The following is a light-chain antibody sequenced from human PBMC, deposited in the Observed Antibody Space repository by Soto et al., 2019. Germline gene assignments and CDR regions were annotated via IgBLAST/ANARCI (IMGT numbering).Light chain of an antibody. CDR1: QGIGVY. Sequence: DIQMTQSPSSLSVSLGDRVTITCRASQGIGVYLAWFQQKPGNVPKLLIYAASTLQSGVPSWFSGSGSGTDFTLTISSLQPEDVATYYCQKYNSAPLTFGGGTKVEIK. V-gene: IGKV1-27*01. CDR3: QKYNSAPLT. J-gene: IGKJ4*01. CDR2: AAS.